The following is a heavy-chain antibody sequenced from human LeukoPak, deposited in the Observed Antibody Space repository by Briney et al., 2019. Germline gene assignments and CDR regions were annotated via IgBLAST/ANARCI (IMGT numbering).Heavy chain of an antibody. CDR1: GVSFSNYY. J-gene: IGHJ4*02. CDR2: INHSGST. Sequence: SETLSLTCAVYGVSFSNYYWTWIRQPPGKGLEWIGEINHSGSTNYNPSLKSRVTISVDTSKNQFSLKLSSVTVADTAVYYCARGPGEDYWGQGTLVTVSS. D-gene: IGHD3-16*01. CDR3: ARGPGEDY. V-gene: IGHV4-34*01.